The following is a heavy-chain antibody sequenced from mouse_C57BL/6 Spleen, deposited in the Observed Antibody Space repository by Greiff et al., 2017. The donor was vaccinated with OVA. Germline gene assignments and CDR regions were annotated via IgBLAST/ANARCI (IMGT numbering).Heavy chain of an antibody. CDR2: INPSNGGT. Sequence: QVQLQQSGTELVKPGASVKLSCKASGYTFTSYWMHWVKQRPGQGLEWIGNINPSNGGTNYNEKFKSKATLTVDKSSSTAYMQLSSLTSEDSAVYYCARSLSQLFAWFAYWGQGTLVTVSA. D-gene: IGHD6-1*01. J-gene: IGHJ3*01. CDR3: ARSLSQLFAWFAY. V-gene: IGHV1-53*01. CDR1: GYTFTSYW.